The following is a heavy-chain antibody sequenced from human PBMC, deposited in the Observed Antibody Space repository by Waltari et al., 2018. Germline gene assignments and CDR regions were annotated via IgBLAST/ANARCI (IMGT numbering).Heavy chain of an antibody. V-gene: IGHV4-39*07. CDR1: GGSISSSSYY. Sequence: QLQLQESGPGLVKPSETLSLTCTVSGGSISSSSYYWGWIRQPPGKGLEWIGSIYYSGRTYYNPSLKSRVTISVDTSKNQFSLKLSSVTAADTAVYYCARRSAYYYGNWGQGTLVTVSS. D-gene: IGHD3-10*01. CDR2: IYYSGRT. CDR3: ARRSAYYYGN. J-gene: IGHJ4*02.